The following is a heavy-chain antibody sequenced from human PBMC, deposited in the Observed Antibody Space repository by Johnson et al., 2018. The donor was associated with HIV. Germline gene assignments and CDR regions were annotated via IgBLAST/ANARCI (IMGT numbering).Heavy chain of an antibody. CDR3: ARVEPIRRAIDAFDI. V-gene: IGHV3-30-3*01. CDR2: ISYDGSNK. J-gene: IGHJ3*02. CDR1: GFTFSSYA. Sequence: QVQLLESGGGVVQPGRSLRLSCAASGFTFSSYAMHWVRQAPGKGLEWVAVISYDGSNKYYADSVKGRFTISRDNSKNTLYLQMNSLRAEDTAVYYCARVEPIRRAIDAFDIWGQGTMVTVSS.